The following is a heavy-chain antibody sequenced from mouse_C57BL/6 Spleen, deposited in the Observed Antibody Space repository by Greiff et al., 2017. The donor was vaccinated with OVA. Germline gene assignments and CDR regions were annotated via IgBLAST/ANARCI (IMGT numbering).Heavy chain of an antibody. CDR3: ARDETGTGYYAMDY. CDR1: GYAFSSSW. J-gene: IGHJ4*01. Sequence: VKLMESGPELVKPGASVKISCKASGYAFSSSWMNWVKQRPGKGLEWIGRIYPGDGDTNYNGKFKGKATLTADKSSSTAYMQLSSLTSEDSAVYFCARDETGTGYYAMDYWGQGTSVTVSS. D-gene: IGHD4-1*01. V-gene: IGHV1-82*01. CDR2: IYPGDGDT.